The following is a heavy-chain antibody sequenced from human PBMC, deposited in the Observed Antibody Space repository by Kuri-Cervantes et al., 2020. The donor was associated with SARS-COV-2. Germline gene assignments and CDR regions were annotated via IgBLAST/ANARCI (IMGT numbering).Heavy chain of an antibody. CDR1: GGSISSGDYY. Sequence: SETLSLTCTVSGGSISSGDYYWSWIRQHPGKGLEWIGNIYYSGTTYYSPSLKSRVTISVDTSKNQFSLKLSSVTAADTVVYYCARGGSMIVVRRYFDYWGQGTLVTVSS. D-gene: IGHD3-22*01. V-gene: IGHV4-31*03. CDR2: IYYSGTT. CDR3: ARGGSMIVVRRYFDY. J-gene: IGHJ4*02.